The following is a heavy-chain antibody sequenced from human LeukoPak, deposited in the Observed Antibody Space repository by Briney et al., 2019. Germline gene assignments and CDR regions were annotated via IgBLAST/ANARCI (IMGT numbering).Heavy chain of an antibody. CDR2: INPNSGGT. D-gene: IGHD6-19*01. CDR1: GYTLTGYY. V-gene: IGHV1-2*02. Sequence: ASVKVSCKASGYTLTGYYMHWVRQAPGQGLEWMGWINPNSGGTNYAQKFQGRVTMTRDTSISTAYMELSRLRSDDTAVYYCAREGQWLVLDAFDIWGQGTMVTVSS. J-gene: IGHJ3*02. CDR3: AREGQWLVLDAFDI.